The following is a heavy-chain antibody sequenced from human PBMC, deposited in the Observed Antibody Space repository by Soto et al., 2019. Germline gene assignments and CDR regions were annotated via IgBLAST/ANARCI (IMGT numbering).Heavy chain of an antibody. D-gene: IGHD6-19*01. Sequence: EVQLVESGGGLVQPGGSLRLSCAASGFTFSSYSMNWVRQAPGKGLEWVSYISSSSSTIYYADSVKGRFTISRDNAKNSLYLQMNSLRAEGTAGYYCARSEAGYFDYWGQGTLVTVSS. J-gene: IGHJ4*02. CDR2: ISSSSSTI. V-gene: IGHV3-48*01. CDR1: GFTFSSYS. CDR3: ARSEAGYFDY.